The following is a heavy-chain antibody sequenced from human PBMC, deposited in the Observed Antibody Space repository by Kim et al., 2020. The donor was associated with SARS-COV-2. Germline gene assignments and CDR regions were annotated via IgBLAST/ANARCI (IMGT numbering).Heavy chain of an antibody. J-gene: IGHJ5*02. Sequence: SETLSLTCTVSGGSISSSSYYWGWIRQPPGKGLEWIGSIYYSGSTYYNPSLKSRVTISVDTSKNQFSLKLSSVTAADTAVYYCARPRHHDYGGYNWFDPWGQGTLVTVSS. CDR3: ARPRHHDYGGYNWFDP. V-gene: IGHV4-39*01. D-gene: IGHD4-17*01. CDR1: GGSISSSSYY. CDR2: IYYSGST.